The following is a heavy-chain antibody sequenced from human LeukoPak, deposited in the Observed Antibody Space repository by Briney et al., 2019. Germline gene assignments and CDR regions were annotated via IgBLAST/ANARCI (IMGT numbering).Heavy chain of an antibody. D-gene: IGHD2-8*01. J-gene: IGHJ4*02. CDR3: ARDVNGALGY. Sequence: GGSLRLSCAASGFTLSPYWMAWVRQAPGKGPEWVANIKGDGSDKGYVDSVKGRFAISRDNARNSLYLQMNSLRAEDTGVYYCARDVNGALGYWGQGTLVTVSS. V-gene: IGHV3-7*01. CDR1: GFTLSPYW. CDR2: IKGDGSDK.